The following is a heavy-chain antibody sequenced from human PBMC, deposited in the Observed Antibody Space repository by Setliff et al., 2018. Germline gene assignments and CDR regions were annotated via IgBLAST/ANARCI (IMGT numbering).Heavy chain of an antibody. CDR2: INHSGNT. CDR1: GDSISSGNW. J-gene: IGHJ6*03. CDR3: VRTDYSDGRYSMDV. V-gene: IGHV4-4*02. D-gene: IGHD6-19*01. Sequence: PSETLSLTCAVSGDSISSGNWWSWVSQPPEKGLEWIGEINHSGNTNYNPSLKSRVTISVDKSTNQFSLKLNSVTAADTAVYYCVRTDYSDGRYSMDVWGKGTTVTVSS.